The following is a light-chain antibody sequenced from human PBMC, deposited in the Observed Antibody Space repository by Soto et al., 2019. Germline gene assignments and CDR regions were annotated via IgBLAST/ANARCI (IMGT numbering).Light chain of an antibody. CDR2: AAS. V-gene: IGKV1-39*01. Sequence: DIQMTQSPSSLSASVGDRVTIACRASQSISSYLNWYQQKPGKAPKVLIYAASSLESGVPSRFSGSGSGTDLTLTISSLQPEDFATHYCQQSYSTPRTFGQGTKVEIK. CDR3: QQSYSTPRT. CDR1: QSISSY. J-gene: IGKJ1*01.